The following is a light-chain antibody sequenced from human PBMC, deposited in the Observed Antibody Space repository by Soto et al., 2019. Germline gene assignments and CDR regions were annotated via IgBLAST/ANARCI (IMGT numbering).Light chain of an antibody. V-gene: IGLV1-40*01. CDR2: GNN. J-gene: IGLJ1*01. CDR1: SSNIGAGYD. CDR3: QSYDSSLSAYV. Sequence: QSVLTQPPSVSGAPGQRVTISCTGSSSNIGAGYDVHWYQHLPGTAPKLLIYGNNNRPSGVPDRFSGSKSDTSASLTITGLQAEDETDYYCQSYDSSLSAYVFGTGTKVTVL.